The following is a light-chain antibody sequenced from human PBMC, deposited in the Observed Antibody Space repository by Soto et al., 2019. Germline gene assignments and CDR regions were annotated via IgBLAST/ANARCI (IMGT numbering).Light chain of an antibody. CDR3: QQYLHTPRT. J-gene: IGKJ1*01. CDR2: WAS. CDR1: QSVLYSSNNKNY. Sequence: DIVMTQSPYSLAVSLGERATINCKSSQSVLYSSNNKNYLAWYQQKPGQPPKLLIYWASTRESGVPDRFSGSGSGTDFTLTISSLQAEDVAVYYCQQYLHTPRTFGQGTKVDIK. V-gene: IGKV4-1*01.